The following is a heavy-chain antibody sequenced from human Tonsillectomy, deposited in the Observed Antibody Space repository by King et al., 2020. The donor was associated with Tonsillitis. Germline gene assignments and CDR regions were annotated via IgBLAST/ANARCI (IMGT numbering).Heavy chain of an antibody. CDR1: GGSISSGDYY. Sequence: VQLHESGPGLVKPSQTLSLTCTVSGGSISSGDYYWSWIRQPPGKGLEWIGYIYYSGSTYYNPSLKSRVTISVDTSKNQFSLKLSSVTAADTAVYYCARDRDYDSSGYYLDYWGQGTLVTVSS. V-gene: IGHV4-30-4*01. J-gene: IGHJ4*02. CDR3: ARDRDYDSSGYYLDY. D-gene: IGHD3-22*01. CDR2: IYYSGST.